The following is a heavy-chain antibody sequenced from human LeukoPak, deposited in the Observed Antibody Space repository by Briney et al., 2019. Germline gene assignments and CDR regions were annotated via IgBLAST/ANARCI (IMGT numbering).Heavy chain of an antibody. CDR3: ATASAETGTFVY. J-gene: IGHJ4*02. CDR1: GFTFSSYW. V-gene: IGHV3-74*01. D-gene: IGHD6-19*01. CDR2: ISSDGTSA. Sequence: PGGSLRLSCAASGFTFSSYWMNWVRQTPGKGPVWVSRISSDGTSATYADSVRGQFTISRDNAKNTVYLQMDSLRVEDTAVYYCATASAETGTFVYWGQGTLVTVSS.